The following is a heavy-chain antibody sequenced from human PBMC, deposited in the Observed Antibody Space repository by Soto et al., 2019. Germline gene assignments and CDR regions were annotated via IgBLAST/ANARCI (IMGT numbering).Heavy chain of an antibody. CDR3: AKDVTGSSWPIDY. D-gene: IGHD1-26*01. V-gene: IGHV3-30*18. CDR2: ISYDGGNK. CDR1: GFTFSSYG. J-gene: IGHJ4*02. Sequence: GGSLRLSCAASGFTFSSYGMHWVRQAPGKGLEWVAVISYDGGNKYYADSVKGRFTISRDNSKNTLYLQMNSLRAEDTAVYYCAKDVTGSSWPIDYWGQGTLVTVSS.